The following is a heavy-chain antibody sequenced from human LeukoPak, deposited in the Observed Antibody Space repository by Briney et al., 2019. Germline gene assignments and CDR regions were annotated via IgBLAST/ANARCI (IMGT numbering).Heavy chain of an antibody. V-gene: IGHV1-18*01. J-gene: IGHJ6*02. CDR2: ISAYNGNT. D-gene: IGHD2-2*01. CDR1: GYTFTSYG. CDR3: ARDLYCSSTSCITYYYYYGMDV. Sequence: ASVKVSCKASGYTFTSYGISWVRQAPGQGLEWMGWISAYNGNTNYAQKLQGRVTMTTDTSTSTAYMELRSLGSDDTAVYYCARDLYCSSTSCITYYYYYGMDVWGQGTTVTVSS.